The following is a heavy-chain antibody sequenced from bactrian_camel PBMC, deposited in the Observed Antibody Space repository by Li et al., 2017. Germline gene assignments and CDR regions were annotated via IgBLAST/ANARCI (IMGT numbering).Heavy chain of an antibody. CDR2: IASDGSV. J-gene: IGHJ4*01. D-gene: IGHD2*01. V-gene: IGHV3S53*01. Sequence: QLVESGGRSVQTGGSLRLSCTVSGLTYSPNCMAWFRQAAGNEQQKGVAGIASDGSVEVYMDSVKGRFTISRDNAKNTAYLQMNSLKPEDTATYYCAVRPGYKCYYPNPMQFKSWGQGTQVTVS. CDR1: GLTYSPNC. CDR3: AVRPGYKCYYPNPMQFKS.